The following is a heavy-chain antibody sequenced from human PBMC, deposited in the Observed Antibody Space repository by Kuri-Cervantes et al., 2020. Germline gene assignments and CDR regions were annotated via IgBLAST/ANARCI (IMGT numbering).Heavy chain of an antibody. J-gene: IGHJ4*02. D-gene: IGHD6-19*01. CDR2: ISWNSGSI. CDR3: ARAVAGGY. CDR1: GFTFSSYA. Sequence: GGSLRLSCAASGFTFSSYAMSWVRQAPGKGLEWVSGISWNSGSIGYADSVKGRFTISRDNAKNSLYLQMNSLRAEDTAVYYCARAVAGGYWGQGTLVTVSS. V-gene: IGHV3-9*01.